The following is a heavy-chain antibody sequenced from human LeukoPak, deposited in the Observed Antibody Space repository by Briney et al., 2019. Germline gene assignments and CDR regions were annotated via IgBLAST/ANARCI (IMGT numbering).Heavy chain of an antibody. V-gene: IGHV1-18*01. CDR1: GYTFTTYG. J-gene: IGHJ3*02. Sequence: ASVKVSCKASGYTFTTYGITWVRQAPGQGLEWMGWITTYNGNTKYAQSLQDRVTMTTDTSTSTAYMELSSLRSEDTAVYYCARVLSTYYYDSSGYDDAFDIWGQGTMVTVSS. D-gene: IGHD3-22*01. CDR3: ARVLSTYYYDSSGYDDAFDI. CDR2: ITTYNGNT.